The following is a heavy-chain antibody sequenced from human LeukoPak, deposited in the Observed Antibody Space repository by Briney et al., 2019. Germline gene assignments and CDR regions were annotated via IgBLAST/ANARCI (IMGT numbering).Heavy chain of an antibody. V-gene: IGHV4-39*01. CDR3: ARPGITSIDY. CDR2: IYYSGST. D-gene: IGHD3-10*01. J-gene: IGHJ4*02. Sequence: SETLSLTCTVSGGSISSSSYYWGWIRQPPGRGLEWIGSIYYSGSTYYNPSLKSRVTISVDTSKNQFSLKLSSVTAADTAVYYCARPGITSIDYWGQGTLVTVSS. CDR1: GGSISSSSYY.